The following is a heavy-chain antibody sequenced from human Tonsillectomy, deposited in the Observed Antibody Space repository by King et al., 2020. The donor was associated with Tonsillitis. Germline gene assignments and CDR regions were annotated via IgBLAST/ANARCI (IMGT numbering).Heavy chain of an antibody. D-gene: IGHD3-16*01. CDR1: GFSFSSHW. V-gene: IGHV3-74*01. J-gene: IGHJ4*02. Sequence: VQLVESGGGLVQPGGSLRLSCAASGFSFSSHWMHWVRQVPGKGLVWVSHINGDGSSTTYADSVKGRFTISRDNAKNTLYLQMNSLRAEDTAVYYCARVGTYAYYVYWGQGTLVTVSS. CDR2: INGDGSST. CDR3: ARVGTYAYYVY.